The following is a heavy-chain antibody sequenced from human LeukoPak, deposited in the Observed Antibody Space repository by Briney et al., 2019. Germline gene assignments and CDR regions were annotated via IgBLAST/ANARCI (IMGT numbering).Heavy chain of an antibody. Sequence: GGSLRLSCAASGFTLSSYWMSWVRQAPGKGLEWVANIKEDGSEKYYVDSVKGRFTISRDNAKNSPYLHMNSLTAEDTAMYYCTRDWVAGVPFDAFDIWGQGTMVSVSS. V-gene: IGHV3-7*03. CDR3: TRDWVAGVPFDAFDI. CDR2: IKEDGSEK. CDR1: GFTLSSYW. D-gene: IGHD3-10*01. J-gene: IGHJ3*02.